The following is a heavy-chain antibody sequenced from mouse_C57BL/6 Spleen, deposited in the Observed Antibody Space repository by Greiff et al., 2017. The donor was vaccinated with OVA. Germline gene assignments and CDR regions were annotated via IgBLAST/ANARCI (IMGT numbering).Heavy chain of an antibody. J-gene: IGHJ3*01. Sequence: QVQLKESGPGLVQPSQSLSITCTVSGFSLTSYGVHWVRQSPGQGLEWLGVLWRGGSTDYNAAFMSRLSITKDNSKSQVFFKMNSLQADDTAIYYCAYYSNYGALAYWGQGTLVTVSA. CDR1: GFSLTSYG. D-gene: IGHD2-5*01. CDR3: AYYSNYGALAY. CDR2: LWRGGST. V-gene: IGHV2-5*01.